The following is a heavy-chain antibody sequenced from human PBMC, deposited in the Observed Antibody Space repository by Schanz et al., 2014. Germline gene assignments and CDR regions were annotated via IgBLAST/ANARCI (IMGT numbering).Heavy chain of an antibody. J-gene: IGHJ6*02. Sequence: EVQLVESGGGVVRPGGSLRLACAASGFNFNTYAMSWVRQAPGKGLEWVSSITTGGNTYYRDSVKGRFTISRDNAKNSVFLQMNRLRAEDTAVYYCATEGPRGTRHPINYYYAMDNWGQGTKVTV. V-gene: IGHV3-23*04. D-gene: IGHD6-6*01. CDR2: ITTGGNT. CDR1: GFNFNTYA. CDR3: ATEGPRGTRHPINYYYAMDN.